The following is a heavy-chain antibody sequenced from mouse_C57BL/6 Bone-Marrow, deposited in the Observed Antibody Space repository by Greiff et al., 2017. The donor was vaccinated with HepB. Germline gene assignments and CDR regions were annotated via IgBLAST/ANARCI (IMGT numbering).Heavy chain of an antibody. CDR3: ARDEDYYGSSYVGVDY. J-gene: IGHJ4*01. D-gene: IGHD1-1*01. V-gene: IGHV1-26*01. CDR2: INPNNGGT. Sequence: VQLQQSGPELVKPGASVKISCKASGYTFTDYYMNWVKQSHGKSLEWIGDINPNNGGTSYNQKFKGKATLTVDKSSSTAYMELRSLTSEDSAVYYCARDEDYYGSSYVGVDYWGQGTSVTVSS. CDR1: GYTFTDYY.